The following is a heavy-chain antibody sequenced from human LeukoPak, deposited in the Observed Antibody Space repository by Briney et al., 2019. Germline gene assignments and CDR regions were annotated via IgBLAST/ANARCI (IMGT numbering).Heavy chain of an antibody. CDR2: TSSSSSYI. Sequence: GGSLRLSCAASGFTFSSYSMNWVRQAPGKGLEWVSSTSSSSSYIYYADSVKGRFTISRDNAKNSLYLQMNSLRAEDTAVYYCAREVENSYCGGDCYFSLWGQGTLVTVSS. V-gene: IGHV3-21*01. CDR1: GFTFSSYS. D-gene: IGHD2-21*01. J-gene: IGHJ4*02. CDR3: AREVENSYCGGDCYFSL.